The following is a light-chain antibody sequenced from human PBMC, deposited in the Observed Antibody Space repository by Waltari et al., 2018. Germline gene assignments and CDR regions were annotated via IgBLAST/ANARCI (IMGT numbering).Light chain of an antibody. J-gene: IGKJ1*01. CDR1: QSVAKY. Sequence: EIVLTQSPGTLSLSPGERATLSCRASQSVAKYLAWYQQKPGQAPRLLIYHTSTRANGIPDRFSGSGSGTDFSLTISRLDPEDFAVYYCQQYDSLPATFGQGTKVEIK. CDR3: QQYDSLPAT. V-gene: IGKV3-20*01. CDR2: HTS.